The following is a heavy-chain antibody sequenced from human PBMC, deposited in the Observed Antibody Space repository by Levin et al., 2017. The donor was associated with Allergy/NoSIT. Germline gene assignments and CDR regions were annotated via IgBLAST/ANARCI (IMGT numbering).Heavy chain of an antibody. J-gene: IGHJ4*02. CDR1: GFTFSSYA. V-gene: IGHV3-23*01. CDR2: ISGSGGST. Sequence: LSLTCAASGFTFSSYAMSWVRQAPGKGLEWVSAISGSGGSTYYADSVKGRFTISRDNSKNTLYLQMNSLRAEDTAVYYCATEVVVVAATMSTTDYWGQGTLVTVSS. D-gene: IGHD2-15*01. CDR3: ATEVVVVAATMSTTDY.